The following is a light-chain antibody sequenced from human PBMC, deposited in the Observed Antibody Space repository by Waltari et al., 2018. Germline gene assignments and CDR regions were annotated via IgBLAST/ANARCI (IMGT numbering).Light chain of an antibody. CDR2: VNSDGRH. CDR3: QTGGHGTWV. Sequence: QLVLTQSPSASASLPAPVKLTCTLDSGHSTNIVPRLQRRPEKGPRYLMKVNSDGRHTKGDDIPDRFSGSSSGPERYLTISSLQSEDEADYYCQTGGHGTWVFGGGTKLTVV. CDR1: SGHSTNI. V-gene: IGLV4-69*01. J-gene: IGLJ3*02.